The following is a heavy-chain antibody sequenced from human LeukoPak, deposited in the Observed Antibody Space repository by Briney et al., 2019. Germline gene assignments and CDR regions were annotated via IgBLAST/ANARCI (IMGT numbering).Heavy chain of an antibody. Sequence: ASVKVSCKASGYTFTSYGMTWVRQAPGQGLEWMGWINAYNGKTNDAQNLQGRLTMTTDTSTSTAYMEVRSLRSDDTAVYYCARDRQWLPGIYYYGMDVWGQGTTVSVSS. J-gene: IGHJ6*02. V-gene: IGHV1-18*01. CDR2: INAYNGKT. CDR3: ARDRQWLPGIYYYGMDV. D-gene: IGHD6-19*01. CDR1: GYTFTSYG.